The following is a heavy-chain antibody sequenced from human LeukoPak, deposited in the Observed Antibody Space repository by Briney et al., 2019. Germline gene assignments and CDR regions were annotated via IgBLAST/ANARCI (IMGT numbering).Heavy chain of an antibody. CDR3: ARDPRKYYYDSSGYHDY. V-gene: IGHV3-74*01. CDR2: INSDGGST. J-gene: IGHJ4*02. CDR1: GFTFSSYW. D-gene: IGHD3-22*01. Sequence: PGGSLRLSCAASGFTFSSYWMHWVRQAPGKGLVWVSRINSDGGSTSYADSVKGRFTISRDNAKNTLYLQMNSLRAEDTAVYYCARDPRKYYYDSSGYHDYWGQGTLVTVSS.